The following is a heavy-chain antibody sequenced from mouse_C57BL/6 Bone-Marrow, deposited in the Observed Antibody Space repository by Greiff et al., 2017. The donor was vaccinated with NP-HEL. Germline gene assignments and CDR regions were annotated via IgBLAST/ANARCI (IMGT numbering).Heavy chain of an antibody. CDR2: IYPRSGNT. J-gene: IGHJ3*01. V-gene: IGHV1-81*01. Sequence: VQLQQSGAELARPGASVKLSCKASGYTFTSYGISWVKQRTGQGLEWIGEIYPRSGNTYYNEKFKGKATLTADKSSSTAYMELRSLTSEDSAVYFCARCTEYYGSRFAYWGQGTLVTVSA. D-gene: IGHD1-1*01. CDR1: GYTFTSYG. CDR3: ARCTEYYGSRFAY.